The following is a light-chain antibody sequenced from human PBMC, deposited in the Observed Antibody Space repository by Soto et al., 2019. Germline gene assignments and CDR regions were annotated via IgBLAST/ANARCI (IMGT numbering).Light chain of an antibody. V-gene: IGKV3-11*01. CDR3: QQRSNWPLT. CDR1: QSISRH. J-gene: IGKJ4*01. CDR2: TTS. Sequence: EIVLTQSPATLSLSPGDRATLSCRASQSISRHLAWYQQKPGQAPRLLFYTTSNRATGIPARFSGSGSGTDFTLTIGSLEPEDFAVYYCQQRSNWPLTFGGGTKVEIK.